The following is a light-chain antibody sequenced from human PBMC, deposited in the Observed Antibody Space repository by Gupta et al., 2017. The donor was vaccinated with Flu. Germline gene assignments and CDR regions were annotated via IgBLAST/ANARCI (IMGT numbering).Light chain of an antibody. V-gene: IGKV1-33*01. CDR2: DAS. Sequence: IQMTQSPSSLSASVGDRVSITCRASEDIGNSLSWYQQKPGKAPRLLIYDASNLESGVPSRFSGSGSGTDFTFTINSLQPEDVATYYCQQCDSVPYSFGLGTNVEIK. CDR3: QQCDSVPYS. J-gene: IGKJ1*01. CDR1: EDIGNS.